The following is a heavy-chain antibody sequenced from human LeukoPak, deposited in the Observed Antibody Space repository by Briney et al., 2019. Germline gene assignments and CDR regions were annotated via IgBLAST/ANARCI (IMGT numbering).Heavy chain of an antibody. V-gene: IGHV1-2*02. D-gene: IGHD4-11*01. J-gene: IGHJ6*03. CDR2: INPNSGGT. CDR3: ARNYRFAVDYYYMDV. CDR1: GYTFTDYY. Sequence: ASVKVSCKTSGYTFTDYYMHWVRQAPGQGLEWMGWINPNSGGTNYAQKFQGRVTMTRDTSTSTVYMELSSLRAEDTAVYYCARNYRFAVDYYYMDVWGTGTTVTISS.